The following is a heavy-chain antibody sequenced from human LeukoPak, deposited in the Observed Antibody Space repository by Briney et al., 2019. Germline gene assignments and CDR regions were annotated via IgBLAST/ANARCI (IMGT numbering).Heavy chain of an antibody. J-gene: IGHJ4*02. Sequence: GGSLRLSCAASGFTFSTYAMSWVRQAPGKGLEWVSVISGSGGRTYYADSVKGRFTISRDNSKNTLYLQMNSLRAEDTAVYYCAKVIDYGDYYDYWGQGTLVTVSS. CDR3: AKVIDYGDYYDY. CDR1: GFTFSTYA. D-gene: IGHD4-17*01. V-gene: IGHV3-23*01. CDR2: ISGSGGRT.